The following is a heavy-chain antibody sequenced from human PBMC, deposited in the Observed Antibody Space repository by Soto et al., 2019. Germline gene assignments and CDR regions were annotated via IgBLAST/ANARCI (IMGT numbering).Heavy chain of an antibody. Sequence: GASVKVSCKASGGTFSSYAISWVRQAPGQGLEWMGGIIPIFGTANYAQKFQGRVTITADKSTSTAYMELSSLRSEDTAVYYCARALGRPDAVPRAFDIWGQGTMVTVSS. CDR1: GGTFSSYA. V-gene: IGHV1-69*06. CDR3: ARALGRPDAVPRAFDI. D-gene: IGHD1-1*01. CDR2: IIPIFGTA. J-gene: IGHJ3*02.